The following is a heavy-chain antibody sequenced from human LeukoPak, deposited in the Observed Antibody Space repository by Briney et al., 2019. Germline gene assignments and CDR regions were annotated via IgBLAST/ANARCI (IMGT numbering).Heavy chain of an antibody. CDR2: ISGSGGST. J-gene: IGHJ6*03. CDR1: GFTFSSYA. CDR3: AKGEQWLATSYMDV. D-gene: IGHD6-19*01. V-gene: IGHV3-23*01. Sequence: GGSLRLSCVASGFTFSSYAMSWVRQAPGKGLEWVSAISGSGGSTYYADSVKGRFTISRDNSKNTLYLQMNSLRAEDTAVYYCAKGEQWLATSYMDVWGKGTTVTVSS.